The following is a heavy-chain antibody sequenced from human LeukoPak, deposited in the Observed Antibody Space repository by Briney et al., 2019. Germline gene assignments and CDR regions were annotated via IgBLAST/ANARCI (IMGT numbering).Heavy chain of an antibody. Sequence: SETLSPTCSVSGYSIRSGYHWAWIRQSPGKGLEWIGSIYQSGSTYDNPSLRSRVTMSMDTSKNQFSLKMRPVTAADTAVYYCARSEINDYNRYWGQGILVTVSS. CDR1: GYSIRSGYH. V-gene: IGHV4-38-2*02. CDR2: IYQSGST. J-gene: IGHJ4*02. D-gene: IGHD3-16*01. CDR3: ARSEINDYNRY.